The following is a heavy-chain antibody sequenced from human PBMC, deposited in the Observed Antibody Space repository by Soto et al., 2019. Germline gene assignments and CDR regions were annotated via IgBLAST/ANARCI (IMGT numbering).Heavy chain of an antibody. V-gene: IGHV3-23*01. CDR2: ISGSGSNP. Sequence: EVQVLESGGGLVQPGGSLRLSCAASGFTFSSYAVSWVRQAPGQGLEWVSAISGSGSNPYYADSVKGRFTISRDNSKNTLYLHMNSLRAEDTALYYCAKPASMTIRDGFDHWGQGTLVTVSS. CDR3: AKPASMTIRDGFDH. CDR1: GFTFSSYA. D-gene: IGHD4-17*01. J-gene: IGHJ4*02.